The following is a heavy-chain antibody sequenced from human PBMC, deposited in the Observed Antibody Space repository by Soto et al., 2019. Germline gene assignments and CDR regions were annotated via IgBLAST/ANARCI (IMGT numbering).Heavy chain of an antibody. CDR3: VRDLEDTPMTLDY. D-gene: IGHD1-1*01. CDR1: GFTFSYYS. Sequence: QVQLVDSGGGVVQPERSLRLSCAASGFTFSYYSMHWVRQAPGKGLEWVAVISDDGSNKHYADSVKGRFTISRDNSKNALHLQMRSLRVEDTAVYYCVRDLEDTPMTLDYWGQGALVTVSS. CDR2: ISDDGSNK. V-gene: IGHV3-30-3*01. J-gene: IGHJ4*02.